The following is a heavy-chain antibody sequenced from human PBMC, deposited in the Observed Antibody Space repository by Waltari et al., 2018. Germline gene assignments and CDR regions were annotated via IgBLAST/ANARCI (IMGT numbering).Heavy chain of an antibody. D-gene: IGHD3-22*01. Sequence: QVQLVESGGGVVQPGRSLRLSCAASGFTFSSYAMHWVRPAPGKGLEWVAVISYDGSNKYYADSVKGRFTISRDNSKNTLYLQMNSLRAEDTAVYYCARAGSGYSPGAFDIWGQGTMVTVSS. V-gene: IGHV3-30-3*01. CDR2: ISYDGSNK. J-gene: IGHJ3*02. CDR1: GFTFSSYA. CDR3: ARAGSGYSPGAFDI.